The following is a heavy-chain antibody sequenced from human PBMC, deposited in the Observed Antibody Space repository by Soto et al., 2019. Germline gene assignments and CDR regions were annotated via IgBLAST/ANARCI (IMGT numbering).Heavy chain of an antibody. CDR3: AKVLSKNYYYPFDF. CDR1: GFTFSDYA. V-gene: IGHV3-23*01. Sequence: PGGSLRLSCTASGFTFSDYAMAWGRQAPGKGLEWVSTISGGSSFTYYGDSVKGRFTISRDNAKKTLFLQLNRLSAEDTATYYCAKVLSKNYYYPFDFWGQGTQVTVSS. D-gene: IGHD3-10*01. J-gene: IGHJ4*02. CDR2: ISGGSSFT.